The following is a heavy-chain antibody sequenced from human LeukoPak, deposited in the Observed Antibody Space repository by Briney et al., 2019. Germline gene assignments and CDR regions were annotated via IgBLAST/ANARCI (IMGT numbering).Heavy chain of an antibody. V-gene: IGHV3-23*01. CDR1: GFTFSNYA. CDR3: GEVQTVNKFDY. Sequence: GGSLRLSCAASGFTFSNYAMSWVRQAPGKGLEWVSAISNNGVNTYYADSVKGRFTISRDNSKNTLYLQMTSLLHEDTAVYYCGEVQTVNKFDYWGRGTLVTVSS. D-gene: IGHD1-1*01. J-gene: IGHJ4*01. CDR2: ISNNGVNT.